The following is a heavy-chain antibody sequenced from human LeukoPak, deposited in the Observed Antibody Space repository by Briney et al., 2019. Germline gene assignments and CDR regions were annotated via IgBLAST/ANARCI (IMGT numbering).Heavy chain of an antibody. J-gene: IGHJ4*02. Sequence: PGGSLRLSCAASGFTFNDYWMHWVRQAPGKGLVWVSRVNPDGSTRGYADSVKGRFTISRDNSKNTLYLQMNSLRAEDTAVYYCARAMIVVYALVNWGQGTLLTLSS. CDR3: ARAMIVVYALVN. V-gene: IGHV3-74*01. CDR2: VNPDGSTR. D-gene: IGHD3-22*01. CDR1: GFTFNDYW.